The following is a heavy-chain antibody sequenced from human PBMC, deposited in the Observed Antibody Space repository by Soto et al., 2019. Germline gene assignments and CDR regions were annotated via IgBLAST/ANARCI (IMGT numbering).Heavy chain of an antibody. CDR3: ARDLGYCVSTSFYLFDP. CDR2: IYSSDST. D-gene: IGHD2-2*03. J-gene: IGHJ5*02. Sequence: SCAASGFTFDYYMSWVRQAPGKGLEWVSVIYSSDSTYYADSVKGRFTISRDNPKNSLYLQMNSLRDEDTVVYYCARDLGYCVSTSFYLFDPWGQGTLVTVSS. V-gene: IGHV3-66*01. CDR1: GFTFDYY.